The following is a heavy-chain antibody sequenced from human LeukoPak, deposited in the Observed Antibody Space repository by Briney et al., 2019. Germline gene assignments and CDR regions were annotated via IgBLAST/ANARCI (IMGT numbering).Heavy chain of an antibody. V-gene: IGHV6-1*01. D-gene: IGHD3-22*01. CDR2: TYYRSKWYS. J-gene: IGHJ5*02. Sequence: RSQTLSLTCAISGDSVSSNSAAWNWIRQSPSRGLEWLGRTYYRSKWYSDYAVSVKSRITINPDTSKNQFSLQLNSVTPEDTAVYYCARTYYYDSSGYYSLDNWFDPWGQGTLVTVSS. CDR3: ARTYYYDSSGYYSLDNWFDP. CDR1: GDSVSSNSAA.